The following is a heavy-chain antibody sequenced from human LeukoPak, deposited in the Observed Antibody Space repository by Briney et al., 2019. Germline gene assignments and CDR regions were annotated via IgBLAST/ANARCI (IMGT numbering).Heavy chain of an antibody. CDR3: ARNRDSSGYYSKRDAFDI. CDR1: GGSTSTGGYS. Sequence: SQTLSLTCTVSGGSTSTGGYSWSWIRQPPGKGLEWIGYIYYSGSTNYNPSLKSRVTISVDTSKNQFSLKLSSVTAADTAVYYCARNRDSSGYYSKRDAFDIWGQGTMVTVSS. V-gene: IGHV4-61*08. CDR2: IYYSGST. J-gene: IGHJ3*02. D-gene: IGHD3-22*01.